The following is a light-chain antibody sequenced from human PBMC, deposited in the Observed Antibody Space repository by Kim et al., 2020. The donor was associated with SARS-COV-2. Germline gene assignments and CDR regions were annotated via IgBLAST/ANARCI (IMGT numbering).Light chain of an antibody. CDR2: YDS. Sequence: AQGKTARITCGGNDIGSNSVHWYQQKPGQAPVLVIYYDSDRPSGIPERFSGSNSGNTATLTISRVEAEDEADYYCQVWDSLSDHWVFGGGTQLTVL. J-gene: IGLJ7*01. V-gene: IGLV3-21*04. CDR1: DIGSNS. CDR3: QVWDSLSDHWV.